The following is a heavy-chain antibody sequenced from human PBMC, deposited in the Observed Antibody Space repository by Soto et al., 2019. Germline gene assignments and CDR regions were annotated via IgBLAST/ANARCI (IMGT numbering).Heavy chain of an antibody. D-gene: IGHD3-22*01. Sequence: KVSCKGSGYSFTSYWIGWVRQMPGKGLEWMGIIYPGDSDTRYSPSFQGQVTISADKSISTAYLQWSSLKASDTAMYYCASHYYDSSGYHHDAFDIWGQGTMVTVSS. V-gene: IGHV5-51*01. CDR3: ASHYYDSSGYHHDAFDI. J-gene: IGHJ3*02. CDR1: GYSFTSYW. CDR2: IYPGDSDT.